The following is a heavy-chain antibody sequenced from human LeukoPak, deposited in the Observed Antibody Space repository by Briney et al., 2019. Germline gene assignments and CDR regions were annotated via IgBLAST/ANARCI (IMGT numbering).Heavy chain of an antibody. Sequence: PSETLSLTCTVSGGSISNYYWSWVRQPPGKGLEWIGYIYYSGSTNYNPSLKSRVTISVDTSKNQFSLKLSSVTAADTAVYYCARGFVPDAFDIWGQGTMVTVSS. CDR3: ARGFVPDAFDI. D-gene: IGHD6-6*01. CDR1: GGSISNYY. V-gene: IGHV4-59*01. CDR2: IYYSGST. J-gene: IGHJ3*02.